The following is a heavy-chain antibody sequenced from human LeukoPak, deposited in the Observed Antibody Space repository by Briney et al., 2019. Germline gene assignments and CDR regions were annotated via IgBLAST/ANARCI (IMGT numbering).Heavy chain of an antibody. V-gene: IGHV3-20*04. D-gene: IGHD1-26*01. CDR2: INWNGDIR. CDR1: RFTFSSYS. Sequence: GGSLRLSCAASRFTFSSYSMNWVRQAPGKGLEWVSTINWNGDIRGYADSVKGRFTISRDNAKNSLYLQMNSLRAEDTALYYCARVIVGTTGNYYYYYMDVWGKGTTVTVSS. CDR3: ARVIVGTTGNYYYYYMDV. J-gene: IGHJ6*03.